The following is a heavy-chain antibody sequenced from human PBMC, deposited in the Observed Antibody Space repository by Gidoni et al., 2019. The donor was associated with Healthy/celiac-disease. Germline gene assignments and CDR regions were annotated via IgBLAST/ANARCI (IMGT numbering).Heavy chain of an antibody. Sequence: QVQLQESGPGLVKPSQTLSLTCTVSGGSISSGGYYWSWIRQPAGKGLEWIGRIYDSGSTNYNPSLKSRVTISVDTSKNQFSLKLSSVTAADTAVYYCARAVKTWFDPWGQGTLVTVSS. J-gene: IGHJ5*02. CDR3: ARAVKTWFDP. V-gene: IGHV4-61*02. CDR1: GGSISSGGYY. CDR2: IYDSGST. D-gene: IGHD4-4*01.